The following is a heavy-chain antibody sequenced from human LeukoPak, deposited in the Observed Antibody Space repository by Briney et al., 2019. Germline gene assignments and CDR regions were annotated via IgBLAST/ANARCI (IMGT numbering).Heavy chain of an antibody. CDR3: ARGAASTVVTAPFDY. V-gene: IGHV1-69*06. CDR1: GGTFSSYA. Sequence: ASVKVSCKASGGTFSSYAISWVRQAPGQGLEWMGGIIPIFGTANYAQKFQGRVTITADKSTSTAYMELSSLRSEDTAVYYCARGAASTVVTAPFDYWGQGTLVTVSS. D-gene: IGHD4-23*01. CDR2: IIPIFGTA. J-gene: IGHJ4*02.